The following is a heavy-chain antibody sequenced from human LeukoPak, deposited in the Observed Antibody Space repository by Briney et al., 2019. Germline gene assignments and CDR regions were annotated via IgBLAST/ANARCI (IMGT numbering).Heavy chain of an antibody. CDR2: IIPIFGTA. V-gene: IGHV1-69*01. CDR3: ASGFSRRWDFWSGYYLDY. D-gene: IGHD3-3*01. J-gene: IGHJ4*02. CDR1: GGTFSSYA. Sequence: SVKVSCKASGGTFSSYAISWVRQAPGQGLEWMGGIIPIFGTANYAQKFQGRVTITADESTSTAYMELSSLRSEDTAVYYCASGFSRRWDFWSGYYLDYWGQGTLVTVSS.